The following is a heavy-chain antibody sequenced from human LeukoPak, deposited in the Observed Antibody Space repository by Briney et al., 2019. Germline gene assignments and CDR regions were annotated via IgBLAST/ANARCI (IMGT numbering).Heavy chain of an antibody. D-gene: IGHD1-1*01. Sequence: TGGSLRLSCAASGFIISGYAMSSARQAPGKGLEWVSSISYSGDGTKYADSVKGRCTISREDSKNTLYLQMNSLRAEDTAVYYSAKGYTPDNSYNYFAPWGQGTLVTVSS. CDR2: ISYSGDGT. J-gene: IGHJ5*02. CDR3: AKGYTPDNSYNYFAP. CDR1: GFIISGYA. V-gene: IGHV3-23*01.